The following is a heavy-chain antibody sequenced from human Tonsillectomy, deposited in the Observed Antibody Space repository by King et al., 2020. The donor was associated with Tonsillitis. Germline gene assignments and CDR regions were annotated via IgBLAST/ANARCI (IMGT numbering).Heavy chain of an antibody. J-gene: IGHJ4*02. V-gene: IGHV3-23*01. D-gene: IGHD3-22*01. Sequence: VQLLESGGGLVQPGGSLRLSCAASGFTFSSYAMSWVRQAPGKGLEWVSAISGSGGSTYYADSVRGRFTISRDNSKNTLYLQMDSLRAEDTAVYYCATSRTDYYDTRGYYQTEAFDYWGQGTLVTVSS. CDR2: ISGSGGST. CDR1: GFTFSSYA. CDR3: ATSRTDYYDTRGYYQTEAFDY.